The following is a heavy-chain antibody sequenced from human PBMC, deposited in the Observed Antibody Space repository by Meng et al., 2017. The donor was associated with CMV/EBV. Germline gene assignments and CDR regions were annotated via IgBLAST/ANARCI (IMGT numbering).Heavy chain of an antibody. D-gene: IGHD3-22*01. J-gene: IGHJ4*02. Sequence: VPLEESGPGLVKPSQDLSLTCTVSGGSIRSYSWSWIRQPGGKGLEWIGRIYTSGRTPSPPSLHSRVTMSVDTSKTQFSLKLSSVTAADTAVYYCATSSTMIVAGDYYFDYWGQGTLVTVSS. CDR2: IYTSGRT. CDR3: ATSSTMIVAGDYYFDY. CDR1: GGSIRSYS. V-gene: IGHV4-4*07.